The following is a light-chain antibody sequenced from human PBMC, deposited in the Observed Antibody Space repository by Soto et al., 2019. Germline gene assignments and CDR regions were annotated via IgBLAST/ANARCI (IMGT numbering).Light chain of an antibody. Sequence: EIVLTQSPGSLSLSPGERATLSCRASQSVSSYLAWYQQKPGQAHRLLIYGASSRASGIPDRFSGSGSGTDFTLTISRLEPEDFAVYYCQQYNSPPRTFGQGTKVEIK. V-gene: IGKV3-20*01. J-gene: IGKJ1*01. CDR1: QSVSSY. CDR3: QQYNSPPRT. CDR2: GAS.